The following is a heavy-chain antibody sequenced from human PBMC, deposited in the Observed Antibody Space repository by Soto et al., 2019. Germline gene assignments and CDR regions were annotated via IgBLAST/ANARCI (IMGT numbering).Heavy chain of an antibody. J-gene: IGHJ4*02. CDR2: ISGSGGST. V-gene: IGHV3-23*01. CDR3: AKNYYDILTGYYIVPGY. Sequence: PGGSLRLSCAASGFTFSSYAMSWVRQAPGKGLEWVSAISGSGGSTYYADSVKGRFTISRDNSKNTLYLQMDSLRAEDTAVYYCAKNYYDILTGYYIVPGYWGQGTLVTVSS. D-gene: IGHD3-9*01. CDR1: GFTFSSYA.